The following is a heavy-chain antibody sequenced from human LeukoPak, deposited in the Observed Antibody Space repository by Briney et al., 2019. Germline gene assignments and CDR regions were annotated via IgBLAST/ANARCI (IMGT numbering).Heavy chain of an antibody. D-gene: IGHD3-10*01. CDR2: ISYDGINK. J-gene: IGHJ6*02. V-gene: IGHV3-30-3*01. CDR3: ARDQKPRSGSYYSHYHYGMDV. CDR1: GFTFSSYA. Sequence: GGSLRLSCAASGFTFSSYAMHWVRQAPGKGLEWVAVISYDGINKYYADSVKGRFTISRDNSKNTMYLQMNSLRTEDTAVYYSARDQKPRSGSYYSHYHYGMDVWGQGTTVTVSS.